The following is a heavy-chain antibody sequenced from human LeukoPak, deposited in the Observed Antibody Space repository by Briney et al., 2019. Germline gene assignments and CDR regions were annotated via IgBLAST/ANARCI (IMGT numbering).Heavy chain of an antibody. J-gene: IGHJ3*02. CDR2: IDPDDGET. Sequence: ASVKVSCKVSGYTLTELSMHWVRQAPGKGLEWMGGIDPDDGETIYAQKFQGRVTMTEDTSTDTAYMELSSLRSEDTAVYYCATLTGYCSGGSCYDAFDIWGQGTMVTVSS. D-gene: IGHD2-15*01. V-gene: IGHV1-24*01. CDR3: ATLTGYCSGGSCYDAFDI. CDR1: GYTLTELS.